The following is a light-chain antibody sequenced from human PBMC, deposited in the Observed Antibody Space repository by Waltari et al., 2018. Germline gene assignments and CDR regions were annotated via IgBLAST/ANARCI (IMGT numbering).Light chain of an antibody. J-gene: IGKJ2*01. Sequence: DIVMTQSPDSLAVALGERATINCKSSQSVLYSSNNKNYLAWYQQKPGQPPKLLIYWASTRESGVPDRFSGSGSGPDFTLTISSLQAEDVAVYYCQQYYTTPYNFGQGTKLEIK. CDR2: WAS. CDR3: QQYYTTPYN. V-gene: IGKV4-1*01. CDR1: QSVLYSSNNKNY.